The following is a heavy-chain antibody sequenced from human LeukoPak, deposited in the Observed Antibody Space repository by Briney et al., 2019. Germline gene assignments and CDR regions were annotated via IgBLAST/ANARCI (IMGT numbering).Heavy chain of an antibody. J-gene: IGHJ6*03. Sequence: GRSLRLSCAASGFTFSSYGMHWVRQAPGKGLEWVAVIWYDGSNKYYADSVKGRFTISRDNSKNTLYLQMNSLRAEDTAVYYCARAVGDCSSTSCYFEYYYYYYMDVWGKGTTVTVSS. CDR2: IWYDGSNK. D-gene: IGHD2-2*01. CDR1: GFTFSSYG. V-gene: IGHV3-33*01. CDR3: ARAVGDCSSTSCYFEYYYYYYMDV.